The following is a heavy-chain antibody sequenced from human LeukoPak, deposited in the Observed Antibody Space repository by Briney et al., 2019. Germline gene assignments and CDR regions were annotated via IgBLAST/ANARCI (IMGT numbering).Heavy chain of an antibody. J-gene: IGHJ4*02. V-gene: IGHV4-39*01. D-gene: IGHD4/OR15-4a*01. CDR1: GGSISSSSYY. CDR2: IYYSGST. CDR3: ARLDYGSPFFDY. Sequence: SETLSLTCTVSGGSISSSSYYWGWIRQPPGKGPEWIGSIYYSGSTYYNPSLKSRITISVDTSKNQFSLKLSSVSAADTAVYYCARLDYGSPFFDYWGQGTLVTVSS.